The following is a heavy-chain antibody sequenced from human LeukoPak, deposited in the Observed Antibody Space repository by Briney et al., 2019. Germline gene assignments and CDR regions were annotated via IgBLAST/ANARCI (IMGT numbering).Heavy chain of an antibody. J-gene: IGHJ6*02. CDR1: GYTFTGYY. V-gene: IGHV1-2*02. CDR3: ARASQYYYDSSGYSGLYYGMDV. Sequence: ASVKVSCKASGYTFTGYYMHWVRQAPGQGLGWMGWINPNSGGTNYAQKFQGRVTMTRDTSISTAYMELSRLRSGDTAVYYCARASQYYYDSSGYSGLYYGMDVWGQGTTVTVSS. CDR2: INPNSGGT. D-gene: IGHD3-22*01.